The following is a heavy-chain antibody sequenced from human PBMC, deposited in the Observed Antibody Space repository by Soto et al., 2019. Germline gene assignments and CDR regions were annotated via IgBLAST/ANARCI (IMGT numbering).Heavy chain of an antibody. CDR2: IKGDGSAE. D-gene: IGHD3-3*01. CDR1: GFTFSSQW. V-gene: IGHV3-7*01. Sequence: PGGSLRLSCAASGFTFSSQWMSWVRQTPGKGLEWVANIKGDGSAEYYVDSVRGRFTISRDNAKNSLYLQMNSLRVEDTAVYYCAISYDSPGGPWGQGTLVTVSS. CDR3: AISYDSPGGP. J-gene: IGHJ5*02.